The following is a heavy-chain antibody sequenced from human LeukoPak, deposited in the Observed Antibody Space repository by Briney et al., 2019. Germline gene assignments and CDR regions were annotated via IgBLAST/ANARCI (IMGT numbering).Heavy chain of an antibody. J-gene: IGHJ5*02. Sequence: GASVKVSCKASGYTFTSYGISWVRQAPGQGLEWMGWISAYNGNTNYAQKLQGRVTMTTDTSTSTAYMELRSLRSDDTAVYYCARDASRMKGSGYYIAQRFDPWGQGTLVTVSS. CDR2: ISAYNGNT. V-gene: IGHV1-18*01. D-gene: IGHD3-3*01. CDR1: GYTFTSYG. CDR3: ARDASRMKGSGYYIAQRFDP.